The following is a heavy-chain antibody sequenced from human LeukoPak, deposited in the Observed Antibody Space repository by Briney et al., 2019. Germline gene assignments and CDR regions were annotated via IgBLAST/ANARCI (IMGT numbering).Heavy chain of an antibody. CDR1: GGSFSGYY. CDR2: IYYSGST. Sequence: SETLSLTCAVYGGSFSGYYWGWIRQPPGKGLEWIGSIYYSGSTYYNPSLKSRVTISVDTSKNQFSLKLSSVTAADTAVYYCARHEYYDFWSGHYDAFDIWGQGTMVTVSS. J-gene: IGHJ3*02. D-gene: IGHD3-3*01. V-gene: IGHV4-39*01. CDR3: ARHEYYDFWSGHYDAFDI.